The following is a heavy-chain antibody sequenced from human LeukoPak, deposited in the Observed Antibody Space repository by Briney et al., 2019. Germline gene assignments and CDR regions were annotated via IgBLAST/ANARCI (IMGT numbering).Heavy chain of an antibody. Sequence: PGESLRISCKGSGDIFTSYWISWVRQMPGKGLEWMGRIDPSDSYINYSPSLQGHVTISADKSIGTAYLQWSSLKASDTAMYYCARGDILNWFDPWGQGTLVTISS. D-gene: IGHD2-15*01. CDR3: ARGDILNWFDP. J-gene: IGHJ5*02. CDR2: IDPSDSYI. V-gene: IGHV5-10-1*01. CDR1: GDIFTSYW.